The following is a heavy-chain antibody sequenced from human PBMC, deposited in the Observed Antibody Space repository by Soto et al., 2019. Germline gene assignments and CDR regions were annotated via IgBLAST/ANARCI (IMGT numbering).Heavy chain of an antibody. Sequence: QVQVVQSGVEVRRPGSSVKVSCKASGDTFKNCVISWVRQAPGQGLEWMGGIIPLFGTTDFAQRFQGRLTLTTDESTNTAYMELSRLRSEDTATYYCAAELGFGKLSVVWGQGTTVIVSS. CDR1: GDTFKNCV. CDR3: AAELGFGKLSVV. D-gene: IGHD3-10*01. V-gene: IGHV1-69*01. CDR2: IIPLFGTT. J-gene: IGHJ6*02.